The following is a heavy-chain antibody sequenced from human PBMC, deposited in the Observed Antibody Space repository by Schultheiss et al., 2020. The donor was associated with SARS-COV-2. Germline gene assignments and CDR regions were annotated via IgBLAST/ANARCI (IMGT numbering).Heavy chain of an antibody. J-gene: IGHJ5*02. CDR1: GFTFSSYS. CDR2: ISSSSSYI. V-gene: IGHV3-21*01. CDR3: ARVGQTYYYGSGSSGFDP. Sequence: GGSLRLSCAASGFTFSSYSMNWVRQAPGKGLEWVSSISSSSSYIYYADSVKGRFTISRDNAKNSLYLQMNSLRAEDTAVYYCARVGQTYYYGSGSSGFDPWGQGTLVTVSS. D-gene: IGHD3-10*01.